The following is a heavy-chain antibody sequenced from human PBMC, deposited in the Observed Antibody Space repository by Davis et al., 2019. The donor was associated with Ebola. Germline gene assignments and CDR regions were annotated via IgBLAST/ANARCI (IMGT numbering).Heavy chain of an antibody. V-gene: IGHV3-23*01. D-gene: IGHD6-19*01. CDR1: GFTFNNYG. J-gene: IGHJ4*02. CDR2: ISAGGTAP. CDR3: VRDGWDSLFDY. Sequence: PGGSLRLSCAASGFTFNNYGISWVRQAPGKGLEWVSSISAGGTAPYYADSVKGRFTISRDNAKNSLYLQMNSLRVEDTAVYYCVRDGWDSLFDYWGQGTMVTVSS.